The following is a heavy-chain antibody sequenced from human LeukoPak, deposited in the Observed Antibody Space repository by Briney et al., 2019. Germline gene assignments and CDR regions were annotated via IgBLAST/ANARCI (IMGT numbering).Heavy chain of an antibody. J-gene: IGHJ4*02. V-gene: IGHV3-23*01. CDR1: GFTLSSFA. Sequence: PGGSLRLSCAASGFTLSSFAMIWVRQAPGKGLQWVAVIGSDSGGIHYADSVKGRFTISRDNSKNTLYLQMNSLRAEDTAVYYCAFMWDSSGYYYYFDYWGQGTLVTVSS. D-gene: IGHD3-22*01. CDR2: IGSDSGGI. CDR3: AFMWDSSGYYYYFDY.